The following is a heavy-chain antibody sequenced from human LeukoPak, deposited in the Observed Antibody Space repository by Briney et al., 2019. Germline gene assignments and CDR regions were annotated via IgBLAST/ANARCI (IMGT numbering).Heavy chain of an antibody. J-gene: IGHJ1*01. CDR2: ISAYNGNT. CDR3: ARVKFYGDYPFFQH. V-gene: IGHV1-18*01. CDR1: GYTFTSYG. D-gene: IGHD4-17*01. Sequence: ASVKVSCKASGYTFTSYGTSWVRQAPGQGLEWMGWISAYNGNTNYAQKLQGRVTMTTDTSTSTAYMELRSLRSDDTAVYYCARVKFYGDYPFFQHWGQGTLVTVSS.